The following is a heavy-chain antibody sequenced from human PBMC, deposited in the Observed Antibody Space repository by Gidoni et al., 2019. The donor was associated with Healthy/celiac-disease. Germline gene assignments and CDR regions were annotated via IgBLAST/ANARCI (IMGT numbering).Heavy chain of an antibody. V-gene: IGHV4-30-2*01. Sequence: QLQLQESGSGLVKPSQTLSLPCPVPGCSISCGVYSWCWIRQPPGKGLEWIGYIYHSGSTYYNPSLKSRVTISVDRSKNQFSLKLSSVTAADTAVYYCARAYNYDSSGYYPTYFDYWGQGTLVTVSS. CDR1: GCSISCGVYS. CDR3: ARAYNYDSSGYYPTYFDY. D-gene: IGHD3-22*01. J-gene: IGHJ4*02. CDR2: IYHSGST.